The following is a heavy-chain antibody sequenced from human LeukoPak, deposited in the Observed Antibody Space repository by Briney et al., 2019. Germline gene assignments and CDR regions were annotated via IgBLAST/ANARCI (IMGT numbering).Heavy chain of an antibody. D-gene: IGHD3-10*02. CDR1: GFTVSSNY. V-gene: IGHV3-53*01. CDR2: IYSGGST. CDR3: AELGITMIGGV. J-gene: IGHJ6*04. Sequence: GGSMRLSCAASGFTVSSNYMSWVRQAPGKGLEWVSVIYSGGSTYYADSVKGRFTISRDNSKNTLYLQVNSLRAEDTAVYYCAELGITMIGGVWGKGTTVTISS.